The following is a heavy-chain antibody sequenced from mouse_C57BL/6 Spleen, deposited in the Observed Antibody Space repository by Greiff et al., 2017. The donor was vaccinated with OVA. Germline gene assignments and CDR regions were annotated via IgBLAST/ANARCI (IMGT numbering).Heavy chain of an antibody. V-gene: IGHV1-54*01. CDR3: ARSRSTMVTTGYYFDY. D-gene: IGHD2-2*01. CDR1: GSAFPIYL. J-gene: IGHJ2*01. CDR2: FNPGSGGT. Sequence: VQLQQSGAGRVGLGPSGRVSGKASGSAFPIYLIEWVKQRPGQGLGWIGLFNPGSGGTNYNEKSKGKATLTADKSSSTAYMQLSSLTSEDSAVYFCARSRSTMVTTGYYFDYWGQGTTLTVSS.